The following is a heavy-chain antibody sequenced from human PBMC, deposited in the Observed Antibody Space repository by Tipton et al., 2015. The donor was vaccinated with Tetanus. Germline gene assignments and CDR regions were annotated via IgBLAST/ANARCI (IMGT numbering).Heavy chain of an antibody. D-gene: IGHD1-26*01. V-gene: IGHV4-59*08. CDR3: ARLIVGATTSEYFQH. CDR2: IHHSGST. Sequence: LRLSCTVSGDSISSFYWSWIRQPPGKALEWVGWIHHSGSTDYNPSPKSRVTISVDTSKNQFSLKLSSVTAADTAVYYCARLIVGATTSEYFQHWGQGTLVTVSS. J-gene: IGHJ1*01. CDR1: GDSISSFY.